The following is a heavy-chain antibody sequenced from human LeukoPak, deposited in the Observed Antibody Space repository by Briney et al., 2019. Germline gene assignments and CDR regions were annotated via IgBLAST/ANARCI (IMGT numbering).Heavy chain of an antibody. J-gene: IGHJ4*02. V-gene: IGHV3-9*01. CDR2: VNWDSGSI. Sequence: GRSLRLSCAASGFTFEDYTMHWVRQAPGKGLEWVARVNWDSGSIDYADSVKGRFTISRDNTKNSVYLQMNSLRAEDTALYYCAKDLGYGDYRINSDYFDYWGRGALVIVSS. CDR3: AKDLGYGDYRINSDYFDY. CDR1: GFTFEDYT. D-gene: IGHD4-17*01.